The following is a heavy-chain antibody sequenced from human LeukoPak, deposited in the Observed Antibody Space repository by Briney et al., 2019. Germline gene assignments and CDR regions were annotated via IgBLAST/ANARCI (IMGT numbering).Heavy chain of an antibody. D-gene: IGHD3-22*01. CDR3: ASFPRYYYDSSGPN. J-gene: IGHJ4*02. V-gene: IGHV4-30-4*01. Sequence: SQTLSLTCTVSGGSISSGDYYWSWIRQPPGKGLEWIGYIYYSGSTYYNPSLKSRVTISVDTSKNQFSLKLSSVTAADTAVYCCASFPRYYYDSSGPNWGQGTLVTVSS. CDR2: IYYSGST. CDR1: GGSISSGDYY.